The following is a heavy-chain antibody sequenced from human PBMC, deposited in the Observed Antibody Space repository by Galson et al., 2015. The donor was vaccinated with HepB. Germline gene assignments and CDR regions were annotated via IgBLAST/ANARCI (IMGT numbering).Heavy chain of an antibody. CDR3: ARDQGIVVVVAATPGYYYYGMDV. Sequence: SLRLSCAASGFTFSSYSMNWVRQAPGKGLEWVSSISSSSSYIYYADSVKGRFTISRGNAKNSLYLQMNSLRAEDTAVYYCARDQGIVVVVAATPGYYYYGMDVWGQGTTVTVSS. D-gene: IGHD2-15*01. CDR1: GFTFSSYS. V-gene: IGHV3-21*01. CDR2: ISSSSSYI. J-gene: IGHJ6*02.